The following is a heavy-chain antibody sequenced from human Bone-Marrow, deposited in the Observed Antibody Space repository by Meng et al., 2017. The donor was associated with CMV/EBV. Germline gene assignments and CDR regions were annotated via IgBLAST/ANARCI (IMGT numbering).Heavy chain of an antibody. J-gene: IGHJ4*02. CDR1: GGSFSGYY. D-gene: IGHD5-18*01. CDR2: INHSGST. CDR3: ARAWIQLWTFDY. V-gene: IGHV4-34*01. Sequence: QVQLQQWGAGLLKPSETLSLTYAVYGGSFSGYYWSWIRQPPGKGLEWIGEINHSGSTNYNPSLKSRVTISVDTSKNQFSLKLSSVTAADTAVYYCARAWIQLWTFDYWGQGTLVTVSS.